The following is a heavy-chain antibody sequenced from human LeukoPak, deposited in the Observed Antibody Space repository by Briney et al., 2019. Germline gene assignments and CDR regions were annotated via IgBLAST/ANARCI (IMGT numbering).Heavy chain of an antibody. Sequence: PGGSLRLSCAASGFIFSNAWMNWVRQAPGEGLEWVGRIKSKTEGGTTDYAAPVRGRFTISRDDSQNTVDLQISSLTAEDTAMYFCTTTYIVASTRKFADYWGQGTLVVVSS. CDR3: TTTYIVASTRKFADY. D-gene: IGHD5-12*01. CDR2: IKSKTEGGTT. CDR1: GFIFSNAW. J-gene: IGHJ4*02. V-gene: IGHV3-15*01.